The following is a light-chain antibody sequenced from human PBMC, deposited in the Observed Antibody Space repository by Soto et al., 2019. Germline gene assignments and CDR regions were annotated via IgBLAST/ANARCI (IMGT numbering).Light chain of an antibody. J-gene: IGKJ1*01. Sequence: EIVMKQSPATLSVSPGERATLSCRASQSFSSNLAWYQQKPGQAPRLLIYGASTRATGIPARFSGSGSGTEFTLTISSLQSEDFAVYYCQQYNNWPRTFGQGTKVDIK. CDR2: GAS. V-gene: IGKV3-15*01. CDR1: QSFSSN. CDR3: QQYNNWPRT.